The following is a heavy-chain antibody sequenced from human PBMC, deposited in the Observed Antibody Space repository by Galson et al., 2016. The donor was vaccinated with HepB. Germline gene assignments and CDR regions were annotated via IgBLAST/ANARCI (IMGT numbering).Heavy chain of an antibody. Sequence: SLRLSCAASGFTFSSYGMHWVRQAPGKGLEWVAVIWYDRGKKYYADSVKGRFAISRDNSKNTLYLQMNSLRAEDTAVYYCASACSSTTCYGDFDYWGQGTLVTVSS. CDR1: GFTFSSYG. D-gene: IGHD2-2*01. CDR3: ASACSSTTCYGDFDY. V-gene: IGHV3-33*01. CDR2: IWYDRGKK. J-gene: IGHJ4*02.